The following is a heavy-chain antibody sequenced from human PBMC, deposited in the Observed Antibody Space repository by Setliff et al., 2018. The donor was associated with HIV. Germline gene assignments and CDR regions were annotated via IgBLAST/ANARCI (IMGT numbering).Heavy chain of an antibody. CDR2: IHTTGST. Sequence: TLSLTCSVSGDSISSGSYYWSWIRLPAGKGLEWIGQIHTTGSTNYNPSLKSRVTISMDTSKNQFSLSLNSVTATDTAVYYCAKRTFGSGRLDPWGQGTLVTVSS. CDR3: AKRTFGSGRLDP. J-gene: IGHJ5*02. D-gene: IGHD3-16*01. CDR1: GDSISSGSYY. V-gene: IGHV4-61*09.